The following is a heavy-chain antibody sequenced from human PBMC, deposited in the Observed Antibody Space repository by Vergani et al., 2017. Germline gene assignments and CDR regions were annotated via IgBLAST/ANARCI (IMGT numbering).Heavy chain of an antibody. Sequence: EVQLVESGGGLVQPGGSLKLSCAASGFTFSGSAMHWVRQASGKGLEWVGRIRSKANSYATAYAASVKGRFTISRDDSKNTAYLQMNSLNTEDTAVYYCTSHENDKYYGSGSYWIWADDGRDEYNWFDPWGQGTLVTVSS. CDR3: TSHENDKYYGSGSYWIWADDGRDEYNWFDP. CDR2: IRSKANSYAT. CDR1: GFTFSGSA. V-gene: IGHV3-73*02. J-gene: IGHJ5*02. D-gene: IGHD3-10*01.